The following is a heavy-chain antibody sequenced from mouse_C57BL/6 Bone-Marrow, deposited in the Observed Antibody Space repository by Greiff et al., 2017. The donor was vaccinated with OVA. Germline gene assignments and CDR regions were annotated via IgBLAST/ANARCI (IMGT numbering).Heavy chain of an antibody. J-gene: IGHJ4*01. CDR3: AKNYYYGRGYYYAMDY. V-gene: IGHV2-5*01. D-gene: IGHD1-1*01. CDR1: GFSLTSYG. Sequence: QVQLKESGPGLVQPSQNLSITCTVSGFSLTSYGVHWVRQSPGKGLEWLGVIWRGGSTDYNAAFMSRLSITKDNSKSQVFFKMNSLQADDTAIYYCAKNYYYGRGYYYAMDYWGQGTSVTVSS. CDR2: IWRGGST.